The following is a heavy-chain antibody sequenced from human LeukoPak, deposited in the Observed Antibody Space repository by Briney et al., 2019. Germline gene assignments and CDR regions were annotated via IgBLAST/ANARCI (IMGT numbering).Heavy chain of an antibody. CDR1: GGTFISYA. CDR3: ATEQYSSSDFDY. CDR2: IIPIFGTA. Sequence: SVKVSCKASGGTFISYAISWVRQAPGQGLEWMGRIIPIFGTANYAQKFQGRVTITTDESTSTAYMELSSLRSEDTAVYYCATEQYSSSDFDYWGQGTLVTVSS. D-gene: IGHD6-6*01. J-gene: IGHJ4*02. V-gene: IGHV1-69*05.